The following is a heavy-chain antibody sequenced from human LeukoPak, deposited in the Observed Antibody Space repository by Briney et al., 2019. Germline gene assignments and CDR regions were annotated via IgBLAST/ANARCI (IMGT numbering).Heavy chain of an antibody. Sequence: SETLSLTCTVSGGSISSSSYYWGWIRQPPGKGLEWIGEINHSGSTNYNPSLKSRVTISVDTSKNQFTLKLSSVTAADTAVYYCARDGYNWGFDYWGQGTLVTVSS. CDR2: INHSGST. J-gene: IGHJ4*02. D-gene: IGHD5-24*01. CDR3: ARDGYNWGFDY. V-gene: IGHV4-39*06. CDR1: GGSISSSSYY.